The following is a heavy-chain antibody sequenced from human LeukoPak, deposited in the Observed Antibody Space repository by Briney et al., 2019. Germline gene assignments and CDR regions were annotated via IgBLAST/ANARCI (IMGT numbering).Heavy chain of an antibody. D-gene: IGHD3-9*01. Sequence: ASVKVSCKASGYTFTGYYMHWVRQAPGQGLEWMGWINPNSGGTNYAQKFQGRVTMTRDTSISTAYMELSRLRSDDTAVYYCARSPHILTGENFDFWGQGTLVTVSS. CDR2: INPNSGGT. J-gene: IGHJ4*02. V-gene: IGHV1-2*02. CDR3: ARSPHILTGENFDF. CDR1: GYTFTGYY.